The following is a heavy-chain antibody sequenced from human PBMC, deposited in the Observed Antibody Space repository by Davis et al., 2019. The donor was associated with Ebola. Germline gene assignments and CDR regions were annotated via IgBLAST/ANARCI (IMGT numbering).Heavy chain of an antibody. D-gene: IGHD2-21*02. CDR1: GFTFSSNS. CDR3: VRDPALVVTGGGWFFGL. J-gene: IGHJ2*01. Sequence: GGSLRLSCAASGFTFSSNSMNWVRQAPGKGLDWVSFISSSSNYIYYADSVKGRFTVSRDNAKNSLYLQMNSLRAEDTAVYYCVRDPALVVTGGGWFFGLWGRGTLVTVSS. CDR2: ISSSSNYI. V-gene: IGHV3-21*01.